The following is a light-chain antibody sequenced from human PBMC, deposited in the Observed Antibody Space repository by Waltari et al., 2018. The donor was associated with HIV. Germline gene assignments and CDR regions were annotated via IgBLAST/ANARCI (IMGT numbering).Light chain of an antibody. J-gene: IGLJ2*01. CDR2: EVS. CDR3: SSYTSSSTLDVV. V-gene: IGLV2-14*01. CDR1: SSDDGGHNY. Sequence: QSALTQPASVSGSHGQSITISCTGTSSDDGGHNYVSWYQQNPGKSPKFMIYEVSSRPSGLSNRFSGSKSGNTASLTISGLQAEDEADYYCSSYTSSSTLDVVFGGGTKLTVL.